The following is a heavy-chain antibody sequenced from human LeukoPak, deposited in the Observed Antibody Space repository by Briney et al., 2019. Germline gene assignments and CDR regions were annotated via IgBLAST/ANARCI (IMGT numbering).Heavy chain of an antibody. V-gene: IGHV7-4-1*02. D-gene: IGHD3-22*01. CDR1: GYTFTSYA. CDR2: INTNTGNP. J-gene: IGHJ3*02. Sequence: GASVKVSCKASGYTFTSYAMNWVRQAPGQGLEWMGWINTNTGNPTYAQGFTGRFVFSLDTSVSTAYLQISSLKAEGTAVYYCARATYYDSSGYYFHDAFDIWGQGTMVTVSS. CDR3: ARATYYDSSGYYFHDAFDI.